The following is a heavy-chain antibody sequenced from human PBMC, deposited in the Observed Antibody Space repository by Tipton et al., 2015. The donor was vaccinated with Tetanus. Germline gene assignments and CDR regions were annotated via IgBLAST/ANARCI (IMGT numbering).Heavy chain of an antibody. D-gene: IGHD2/OR15-2a*01. CDR3: VRHKGTIVLPGTRAFDF. CDR1: GFRFSTYW. CDR2: IFPGDSDT. V-gene: IGHV5-51*01. J-gene: IGHJ3*01. Sequence: VQLVQSGAEVKKPGESLKISCKGSGFRFSTYWIGWVRQMPGIGLEWMGIIFPGDSDTKYSPSFQGQISISADKSISTAYLQWSSLKAPDTAMYYCVRHKGTIVLPGTRAFDFWGQGTMVTVSS.